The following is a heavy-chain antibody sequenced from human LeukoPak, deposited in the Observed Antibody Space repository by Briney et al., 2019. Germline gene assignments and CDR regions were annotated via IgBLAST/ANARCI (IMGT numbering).Heavy chain of an antibody. CDR1: GGSFSGYY. V-gene: IGHV4-34*01. D-gene: IGHD5-18*01. J-gene: IGHJ3*02. CDR2: INHSGST. Sequence: PSETLSLACAVSGGSFSGYYWSWIRQPPGKGLEWIGEINHSGSTNYNPSLKSRVTISVDTSKNQFSLKLSSVTAADTAVYYCARDSYLDAFDIWGQGAMVTVSS. CDR3: ARDSYLDAFDI.